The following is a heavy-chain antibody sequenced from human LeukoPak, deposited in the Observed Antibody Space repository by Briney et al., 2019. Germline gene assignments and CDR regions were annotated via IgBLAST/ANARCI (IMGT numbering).Heavy chain of an antibody. CDR3: ARNYYGSGSYGPSAYYYYCMDV. CDR2: INHSGST. Sequence: SETLSLTCAVYGGSFSGYYWSWIRQPPGKGLEWIGEINHSGSTNYNPSLKSRVTISVDTSKNQFSLKLSSVTAADTAVYYCARNYYGSGSYGPSAYYYYCMDVWGKGTTVTISS. V-gene: IGHV4-34*01. CDR1: GGSFSGYY. D-gene: IGHD3-10*01. J-gene: IGHJ6*03.